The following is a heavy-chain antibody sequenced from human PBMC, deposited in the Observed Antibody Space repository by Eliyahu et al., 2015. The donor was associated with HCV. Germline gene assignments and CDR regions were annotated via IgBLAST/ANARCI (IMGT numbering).Heavy chain of an antibody. CDR1: GFTFSXXW. J-gene: IGHJ6*03. D-gene: IGHD3-10*01. V-gene: IGHV3-15*01. Sequence: EVQLVESXGGLVKPGGSLRLSXAASGFTFSXXWMRWVRXAPGKGLEGIGRIKSKTDGGTTDYAAPVKGRFTISRDDSKSTLYLQMNSLKTEDTAVYYCTTGAPGGFDYYLDVWGQGTTVTVSS. CDR2: IKSKTDGGTT. CDR3: TTGAPGGFDYYLDV.